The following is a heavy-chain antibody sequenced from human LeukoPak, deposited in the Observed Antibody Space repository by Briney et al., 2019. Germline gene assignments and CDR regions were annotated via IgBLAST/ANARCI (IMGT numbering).Heavy chain of an antibody. CDR1: GYTFSGYY. V-gene: IGHV1-2*02. CDR2: INPNSGGT. D-gene: IGHD3-10*02. J-gene: IGHJ5*02. Sequence: ASVKVSCKASGYTFSGYYMHWVRQAPGQGLEWMGWINPNSGGTNYAQKFQGRVTMTRDTSISTAYMELSRLRSDDTAVYYCAREDYVWWSAPGGQGPLAAVSS. CDR3: AREDYVWWSAP.